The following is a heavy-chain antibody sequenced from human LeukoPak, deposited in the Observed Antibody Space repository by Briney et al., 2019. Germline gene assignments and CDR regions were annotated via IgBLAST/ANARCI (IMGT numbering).Heavy chain of an antibody. J-gene: IGHJ4*02. D-gene: IGHD4-17*01. Sequence: SETLSLTCAVYGGSFSGYYWSWIRQPPGKGLEWIGEIYHSGSTNYNPSLKSRVTIAVDKSKNQFSLKLSSVTAADPAVYYCSRASHDYGGYSPFDYWGQGTLVTVSS. CDR2: IYHSGST. CDR3: SRASHDYGGYSPFDY. CDR1: GGSFSGYY. V-gene: IGHV4-34*01.